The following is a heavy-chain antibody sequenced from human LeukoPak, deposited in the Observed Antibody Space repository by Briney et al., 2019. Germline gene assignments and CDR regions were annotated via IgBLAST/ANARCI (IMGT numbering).Heavy chain of an antibody. Sequence: ASVKVSCKASGGTFSSYTISWVRQAPGQGLEWMGRIIPILGIANYAQKFQGRVTITADKSTSTAYMELSSLRSEDTAVYYRARDEQAGSGWYFDPWGQGTLVTVSS. D-gene: IGHD6-19*01. V-gene: IGHV1-69*04. CDR1: GGTFSSYT. CDR3: ARDEQAGSGWYFDP. J-gene: IGHJ5*02. CDR2: IIPILGIA.